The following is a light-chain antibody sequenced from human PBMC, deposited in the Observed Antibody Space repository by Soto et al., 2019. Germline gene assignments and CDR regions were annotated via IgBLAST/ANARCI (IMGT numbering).Light chain of an antibody. CDR1: QSVSSSY. Sequence: EIVLTLSPATLSLSPGERATLSCRASQSVSSSYLAWYQQKPGQAPRLLIYGASSRATGIPDRFSGSGSGTDFTLTISRLEPEDFAVYYCQQYGSSPPITFGQGTRLEIK. V-gene: IGKV3-20*01. J-gene: IGKJ5*01. CDR2: GAS. CDR3: QQYGSSPPIT.